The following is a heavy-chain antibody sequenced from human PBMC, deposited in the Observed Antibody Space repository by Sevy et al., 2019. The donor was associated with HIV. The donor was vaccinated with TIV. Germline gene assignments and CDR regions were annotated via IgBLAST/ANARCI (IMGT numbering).Heavy chain of an antibody. J-gene: IGHJ4*02. V-gene: IGHV3-7*04. CDR1: GFTFRTYW. CDR2: INEDGSVK. CDR3: VRAIQKSECY. Sequence: GGSLRLSCEASGFTFRTYWMNWVRQAPGKGLEWVANINEDGSVKYYVDSVKGRFTISRDNAKNSVYLQMNSLRAEDAALYYCVRAIQKSECYWGQGTLVTVSS. D-gene: IGHD3-3*01.